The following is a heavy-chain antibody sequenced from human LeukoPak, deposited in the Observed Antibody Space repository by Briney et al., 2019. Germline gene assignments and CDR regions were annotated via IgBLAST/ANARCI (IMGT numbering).Heavy chain of an antibody. CDR3: ARDGVYAPYNWFDP. J-gene: IGHJ5*02. Sequence: GGSPRLSCAASGFTFSSYGMHWVRQAPGKGLEWVAFIRYDGSNKYYADSVKGRFTISRDNAKNSLYLQMNSLRAEDTAVYYCARDGVYAPYNWFDPWGQGTLVTVSS. CDR1: GFTFSSYG. D-gene: IGHD2-8*01. V-gene: IGHV3-30*02. CDR2: IRYDGSNK.